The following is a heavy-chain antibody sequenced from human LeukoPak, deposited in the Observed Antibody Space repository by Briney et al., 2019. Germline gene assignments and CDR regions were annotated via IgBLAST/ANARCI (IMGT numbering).Heavy chain of an antibody. V-gene: IGHV3-30*04. CDR2: ISYDGSNK. J-gene: IGHJ3*02. Sequence: GGSLRLSCAASGFTFSSYAMHWVRQAPGKGLEWVAVISYDGSNKYYADSVKGRFTISRDNSKNTLYLQMNSLRAEDTAVYYCARLGKYCSSTSCPDAFDIWGQGTMVTVSS. CDR1: GFTFSSYA. D-gene: IGHD2-2*01. CDR3: ARLGKYCSSTSCPDAFDI.